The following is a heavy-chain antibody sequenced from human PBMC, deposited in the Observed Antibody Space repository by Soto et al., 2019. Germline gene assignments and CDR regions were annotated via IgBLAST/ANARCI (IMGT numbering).Heavy chain of an antibody. D-gene: IGHD4-4*01. J-gene: IGHJ6*03. CDR1: GYTFTSYD. CDR2: MNPNSGNT. Sequence: QVQLVQSGAEVKKPGASVKVSCKAPGYTFTSYDINWVRQATGQGLEWMGWMNPNSGNTGYAQKFQGRVTMTRNTSISTDYMELSSLRSEDTAVYYCARLGLHTIKPYYYYYMDVWGKGTTVTVCS. CDR3: ARLGLHTIKPYYYYYMDV. V-gene: IGHV1-8*01.